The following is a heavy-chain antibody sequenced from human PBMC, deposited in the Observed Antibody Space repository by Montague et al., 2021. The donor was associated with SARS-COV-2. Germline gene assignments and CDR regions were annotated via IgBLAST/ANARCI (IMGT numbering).Heavy chain of an antibody. CDR1: GGSLSGYY. Sequence: SETLSLTCAVYGGSLSGYYWSWIRQPPGKGLEWIGEINHSGSTNYNPSLKSRVTISVDTSKNQFSLKLSSVTAADTAVYYCARGWGYYDSSGYLLFDYWGQGTLVTVSS. D-gene: IGHD3-22*01. J-gene: IGHJ4*02. V-gene: IGHV4-34*01. CDR2: INHSGST. CDR3: ARGWGYYDSSGYLLFDY.